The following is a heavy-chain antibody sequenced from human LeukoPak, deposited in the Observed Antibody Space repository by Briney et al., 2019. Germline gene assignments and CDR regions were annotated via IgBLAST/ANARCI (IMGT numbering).Heavy chain of an antibody. J-gene: IGHJ4*02. CDR1: GGTFSSYA. CDR2: XXXNXGGX. D-gene: IGHD2-21*02. V-gene: IGHV1-2*02. CDR3: ARDAYCGGDCYALDY. Sequence: ASVKVSCKASGGTFSSYAISXXXXXPGXXXXXXXXXXXNXGGXNYXQXXQGXXXTXXXTSISTAYMELSRLRSDDTAVYYCARDAYCGGDCYALDYWGQGTLVTVSS.